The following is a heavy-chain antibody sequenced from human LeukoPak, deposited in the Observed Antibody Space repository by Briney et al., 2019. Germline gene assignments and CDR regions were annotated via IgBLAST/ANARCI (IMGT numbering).Heavy chain of an antibody. J-gene: IGHJ4*02. CDR1: GGSFSGYY. V-gene: IGHV4-34*01. D-gene: IGHD3-22*01. Sequence: SETLSLTCAVYGGSFSGYYWSWIRQPPGKGLEWIGEINHSGSTNYNPSLKSRVTISVDTSKNQFSLKLSSVTAADTAVYYCARHQPTTYYYDSSGYPYFDYWGQGTLVTVSS. CDR3: ARHQPTTYYYDSSGYPYFDY. CDR2: INHSGST.